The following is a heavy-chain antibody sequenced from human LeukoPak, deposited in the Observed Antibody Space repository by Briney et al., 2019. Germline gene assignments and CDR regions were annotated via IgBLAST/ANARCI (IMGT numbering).Heavy chain of an antibody. CDR1: GFTFSSYW. D-gene: IGHD3-10*01. J-gene: IGHJ6*03. V-gene: IGHV3-7*01. Sequence: GGSLRLSCAASGFTFSSYWMSWVRQAPGKGLEWVANIKQDGSEKYYVDSVKGRFTISRDNAKNSLYLQMNSLRAEDTAVYYCARGGELSGSFYYYYYMDVWGKGTTVTVSS. CDR3: ARGGELSGSFYYYYYMDV. CDR2: IKQDGSEK.